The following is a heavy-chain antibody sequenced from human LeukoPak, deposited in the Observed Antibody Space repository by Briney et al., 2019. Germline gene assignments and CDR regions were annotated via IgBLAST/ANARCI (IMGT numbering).Heavy chain of an antibody. V-gene: IGHV3-21*01. CDR1: GFTFSNAW. D-gene: IGHD3-10*02. J-gene: IGHJ6*04. Sequence: GGSLRLSCAASGFTFSNAWMSWVRQAPGKGLEWVSSITSSSSYIYYADSVKGRFTISRDNAKNSLYLQMNSLRAEDTAVYYCAELGITMIGGVWGKGTTVTISS. CDR2: ITSSSSYI. CDR3: AELGITMIGGV.